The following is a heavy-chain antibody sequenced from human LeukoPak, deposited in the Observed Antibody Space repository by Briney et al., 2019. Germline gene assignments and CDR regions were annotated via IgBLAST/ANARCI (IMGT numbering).Heavy chain of an antibody. V-gene: IGHV1-8*01. CDR2: RNPDSGNT. CDR1: GYTFDNYD. CDR3: ARGAPVAIFGPGYDEYFEY. J-gene: IGHJ4*02. Sequence: ASVTVSFKTSGYTFDNYDINWVRQAAGQGLEWMGWRNPDSGNTGYAHKFQARVTRARNTSMTTAYLELTGLTSGDTAIYYCARGAPVAIFGPGYDEYFEYWGQGTVVIVSS. D-gene: IGHD3-3*01.